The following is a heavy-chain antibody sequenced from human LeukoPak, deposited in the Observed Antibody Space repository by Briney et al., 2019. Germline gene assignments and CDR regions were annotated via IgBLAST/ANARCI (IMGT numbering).Heavy chain of an antibody. J-gene: IGHJ5*02. CDR1: GGSISSSSYY. D-gene: IGHD6-13*01. V-gene: IGHV4-39*07. CDR2: IYYSGST. Sequence: MTSETLSLTCTVSGGSISSSSYYWGWIRQPPGKGLEWIGSIYYSGSTYYNPSLKSRVTISVDTSKNQFSLKLTSVTAADTAVYYCARRRYSNSPCDPWGQGTLVTVSS. CDR3: ARRRYSNSPCDP.